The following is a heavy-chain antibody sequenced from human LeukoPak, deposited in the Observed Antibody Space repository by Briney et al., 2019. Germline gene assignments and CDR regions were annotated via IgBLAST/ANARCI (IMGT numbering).Heavy chain of an antibody. CDR3: ARDTNVLRYFDWLPAERGGFDY. Sequence: GASVKVSCKASGYTFTGYYMHWVRQAPGQGLEWMGWISAYNGNTNYAQKLQGRVTMTTDTSTSTAYMELRSLRSDDTAVYYCARDTNVLRYFDWLPAERGGFDYWGQGTLVTVSS. V-gene: IGHV1-18*04. CDR1: GYTFTGYY. CDR2: ISAYNGNT. D-gene: IGHD3-9*01. J-gene: IGHJ4*02.